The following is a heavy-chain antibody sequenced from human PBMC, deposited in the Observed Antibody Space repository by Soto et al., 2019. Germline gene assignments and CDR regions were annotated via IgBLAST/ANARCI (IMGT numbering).Heavy chain of an antibody. V-gene: IGHV3-30*18. CDR1: GFTFSSYG. CDR2: ISYDGSNK. Sequence: QVQLVESGGGVVQPGRSLRVSCAASGFTFSSYGMHWVRQAPGKGLEWVAVISYDGSNKYYADSVKGRFTISRDNSKNTLYLQMNSLRAEHTAVYYCAKDQSSTTWYQRFDYWGQGTLVTVSS. CDR3: AKDQSSTTWYQRFDY. J-gene: IGHJ4*02. D-gene: IGHD6-13*01.